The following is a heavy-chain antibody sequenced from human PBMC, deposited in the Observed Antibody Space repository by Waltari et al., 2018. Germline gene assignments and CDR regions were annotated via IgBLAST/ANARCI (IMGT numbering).Heavy chain of an antibody. Sequence: QVQLVESGGGVVQPGRSLRLSCAASGFTLGNYAMHWVRQAPGKGLEWVAVISHDATVAYYADSVKGRLTISRDNPENTLYLQMNSLRGEDTAVYYCARDPTVGHPDYFDYWGQGTLVTVSS. CDR1: GFTLGNYA. J-gene: IGHJ4*02. CDR2: ISHDATVA. D-gene: IGHD4-4*01. CDR3: ARDPTVGHPDYFDY. V-gene: IGHV3-30*04.